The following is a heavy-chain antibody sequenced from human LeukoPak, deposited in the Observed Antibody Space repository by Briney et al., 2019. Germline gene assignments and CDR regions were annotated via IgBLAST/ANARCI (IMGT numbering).Heavy chain of an antibody. Sequence: GGSLRLSCAAPGFTFSSYSMNWVRQAPGKGLEWVSYISSSSTIYYADSVKGRFTISRDNAKNSLYLQMNSLRAEDTAVYYCATMRGMGQLVDAFDIWGQGTMVTVSS. J-gene: IGHJ3*02. CDR3: ATMRGMGQLVDAFDI. D-gene: IGHD6-6*01. CDR2: ISSSSTI. CDR1: GFTFSSYS. V-gene: IGHV3-48*01.